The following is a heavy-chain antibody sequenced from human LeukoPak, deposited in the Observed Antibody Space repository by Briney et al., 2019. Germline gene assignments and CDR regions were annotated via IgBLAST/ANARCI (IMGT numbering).Heavy chain of an antibody. CDR1: GDSISSSNW. CDR2: INHSGST. CDR3: ARANLVRGVITGP. J-gene: IGHJ5*02. D-gene: IGHD3-10*01. Sequence: SETLSLTCAVSGDSISSSNWWSWVRQPPGKGLEWIGEINHSGSTNYNPSLKSRVTISVDTSKNQFSLKLSSVTAADTAVYYCARANLVRGVITGPWGQGTLVTVSS. V-gene: IGHV4-4*02.